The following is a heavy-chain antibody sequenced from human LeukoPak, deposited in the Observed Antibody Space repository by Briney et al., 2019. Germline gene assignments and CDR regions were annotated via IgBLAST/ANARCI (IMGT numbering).Heavy chain of an antibody. CDR3: ARVYRGLAFDI. D-gene: IGHD5-12*01. CDR1: GYTFTSYA. Sequence: ASVRVSCKASGYTFTSYAMHWVRQAPGQRLEWMGWINAGNGNTKYSQKFQGRVTITRDTSASTAYMELSSLRSEDTAVYYCARVYRGLAFDIWGQGTMVTVSS. CDR2: INAGNGNT. J-gene: IGHJ3*02. V-gene: IGHV1-3*01.